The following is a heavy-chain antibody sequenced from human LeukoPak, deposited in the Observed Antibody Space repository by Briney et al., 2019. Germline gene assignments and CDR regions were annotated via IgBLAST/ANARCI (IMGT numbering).Heavy chain of an antibody. CDR2: ISYSGST. CDR3: ARRASSYYFDN. D-gene: IGHD3-16*02. Sequence: PSETLSLTCTVSGDSISNYYWSWIRQPPGKGLEWIGYISYSGSTNYSPSLKSRVTISVDTSKNQFSLKLTSVTAADTAVYYCARRASSYYFDNWSQGTLVTVSS. J-gene: IGHJ4*02. V-gene: IGHV4-59*01. CDR1: GDSISNYY.